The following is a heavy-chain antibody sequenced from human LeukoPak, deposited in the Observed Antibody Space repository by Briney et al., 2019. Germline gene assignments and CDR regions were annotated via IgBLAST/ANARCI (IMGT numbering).Heavy chain of an antibody. Sequence: SETLSLTCTVSGGSINSYYWSWIRQPPGKGLEWIGEINHSGSTNYNPSLKSRVTISVDTSKNQFSLKLSSVTAADTAVYYCARIEKSDYDFWSGYYKYYFDYWGQGTLVTVSS. CDR3: ARIEKSDYDFWSGYYKYYFDY. CDR2: INHSGST. CDR1: GGSINSYY. V-gene: IGHV4-34*01. D-gene: IGHD3-3*01. J-gene: IGHJ4*02.